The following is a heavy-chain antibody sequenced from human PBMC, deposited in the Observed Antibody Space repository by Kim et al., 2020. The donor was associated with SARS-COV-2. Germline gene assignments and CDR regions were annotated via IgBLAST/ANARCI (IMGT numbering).Heavy chain of an antibody. D-gene: IGHD5-12*01. J-gene: IGHJ4*02. CDR3: ASFDIVATIIPDY. CDR2: ISYDGSNK. Sequence: GGSLRLSCAASGFTFSSYAMHWVRQAPGKGLEWVAVISYDGSNKYYADSVKGRFTISRDNSKNTLYLQMNSLRAEDTAVYYCASFDIVATIIPDYWGQGTLVTVSS. CDR1: GFTFSSYA. V-gene: IGHV3-30*04.